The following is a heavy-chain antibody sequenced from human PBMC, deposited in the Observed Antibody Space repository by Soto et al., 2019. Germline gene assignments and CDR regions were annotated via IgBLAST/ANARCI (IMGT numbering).Heavy chain of an antibody. V-gene: IGHV3-53*01. CDR2: IYRGDAT. CDR3: ARDRSDSSRDDSFDI. J-gene: IGHJ3*02. Sequence: GGSLRLSCAVSGFSVSDNYMSWVRQAPGKGLEWVSVIYRGDATHYADSVKGRFTISRDNSKNTVYLQMNSLRAEDTAVYYCARDRSDSSRDDSFDIWGRGTVVTVSS. CDR1: GFSVSDNY. D-gene: IGHD6-25*01.